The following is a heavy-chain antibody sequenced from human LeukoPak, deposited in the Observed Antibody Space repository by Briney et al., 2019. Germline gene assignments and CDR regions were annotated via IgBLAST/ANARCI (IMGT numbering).Heavy chain of an antibody. Sequence: GGSLRLSCAASGFIFRSYSMNWVRQAPGKGLEWVSSISSSSNYIFYGDSVKGRFTISRDNAKNSLHLQMSSLRAEDTAVYYCARQYCSGGTCPPIRWGQGTLVTVSS. V-gene: IGHV3-21*01. J-gene: IGHJ4*02. D-gene: IGHD2-15*01. CDR2: ISSSSNYI. CDR1: GFIFRSYS. CDR3: ARQYCSGGTCPPIR.